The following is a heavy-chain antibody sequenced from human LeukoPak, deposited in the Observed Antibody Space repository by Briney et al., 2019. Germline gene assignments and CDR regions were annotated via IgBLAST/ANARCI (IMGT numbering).Heavy chain of an antibody. J-gene: IGHJ4*02. V-gene: IGHV3-30*04. CDR1: GFTFSSYA. CDR3: ARSLYIVGATTVGF. Sequence: PGGSLRLSCAASGFTFSSYAMHWVRQAPGKGLEWVAVISYDGSNKYYADSVKGRFTISRDNSKNTLYLQMNSLRAEDTAVYYCARSLYIVGATTVGFWGQGTLVTVSS. CDR2: ISYDGSNK. D-gene: IGHD1-26*01.